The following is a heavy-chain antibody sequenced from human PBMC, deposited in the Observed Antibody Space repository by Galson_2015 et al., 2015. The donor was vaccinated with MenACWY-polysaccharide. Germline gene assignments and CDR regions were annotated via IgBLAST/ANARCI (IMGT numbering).Heavy chain of an antibody. J-gene: IGHJ3*02. D-gene: IGHD5-12*01. V-gene: IGHV3-48*02. CDR3: ARDNMVAGAVDI. Sequence: SLRLSCAASGFIFSSYSMSWVRQTPGKGLEWVSYISTRSSSIYYTDSVKGRFTISRDNAKNSLYLQMNSLRDEDTAIYYCARDNMVAGAVDIWGQGTMVAVSS. CDR1: GFIFSSYS. CDR2: ISTRSSSI.